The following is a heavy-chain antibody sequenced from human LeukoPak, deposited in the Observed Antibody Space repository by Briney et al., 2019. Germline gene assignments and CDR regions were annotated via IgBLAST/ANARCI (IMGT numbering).Heavy chain of an antibody. J-gene: IGHJ3*01. Sequence: GGSLRLSCAASGFTFSSYAMSWVRQAPGKGLEWVSAISGSGGSTYYADSVKGRFTISRDNSKNTLYLQMNSLRAEDTAVYYCAKDFLAVVVAAFFSSVVWGQGTMVTVSS. D-gene: IGHD2-15*01. CDR2: ISGSGGST. CDR1: GFTFSSYA. V-gene: IGHV3-23*01. CDR3: AKDFLAVVVAAFFSSVV.